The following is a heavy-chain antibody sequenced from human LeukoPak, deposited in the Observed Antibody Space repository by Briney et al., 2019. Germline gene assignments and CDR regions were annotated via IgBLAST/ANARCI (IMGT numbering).Heavy chain of an antibody. D-gene: IGHD3-22*01. J-gene: IGHJ4*02. CDR2: IYSGGST. Sequence: GWSLRLSCAASGFTVSSNYMSWVRQAPGKGLEWVSIIYSGGSTFYADSVKGRFTISRDNSRNALYLQMNSLRAEDTAVYYCAKESYDSSGYRPSLSFDYWGQGTLVTVSS. V-gene: IGHV3-53*01. CDR3: AKESYDSSGYRPSLSFDY. CDR1: GFTVSSNY.